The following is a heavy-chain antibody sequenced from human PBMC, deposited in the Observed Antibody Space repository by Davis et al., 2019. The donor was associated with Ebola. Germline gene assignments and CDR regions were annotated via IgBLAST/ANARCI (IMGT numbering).Heavy chain of an antibody. CDR2: INHSGST. CDR1: GGSISSSSYY. CDR3: ARSHYGSGSYYPLFDY. Sequence: SETLSLTCTVSGGSISSSSYYWGWIRQPPGKGLEWIGEINHSGSTNYNPSLKSRVTISVDTSKNQFSLKLSSVTAADTAVYYCARSHYGSGSYYPLFDYWGQGTLVTVSS. V-gene: IGHV4-39*07. J-gene: IGHJ4*02. D-gene: IGHD3-10*01.